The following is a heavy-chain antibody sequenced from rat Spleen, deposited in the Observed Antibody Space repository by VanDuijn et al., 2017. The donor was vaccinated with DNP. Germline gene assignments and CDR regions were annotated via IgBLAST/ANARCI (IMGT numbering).Heavy chain of an antibody. V-gene: IGHV3-1*01. D-gene: IGHD1-4*01. CDR3: ARWTRYFDY. CDR1: GYSITSNY. J-gene: IGHJ2*01. CDR2: ISYSGST. Sequence: EVQLQESGPGLVKPSQSLSLTCSVTGYSITSNYWGWIRQFPGNKMEYIGYISYSGSTNYNPSLESRISITRDTSKNQFFLQLNSVTPEDTATYYCARWTRYFDYWGQGVMVIVSS.